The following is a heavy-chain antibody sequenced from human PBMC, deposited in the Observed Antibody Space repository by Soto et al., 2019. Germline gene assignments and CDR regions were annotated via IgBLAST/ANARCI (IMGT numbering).Heavy chain of an antibody. CDR3: VARGMTYDFLSGPHPFEP. CDR1: NGSFTDYF. CDR2: SNHRGGA. V-gene: IGHV4-34*01. J-gene: IGHJ5*02. Sequence: PSETLSLTCAAHNGSFTDYFWTWIRQSPGRGLEWIGESNHRGGAPYNPSLRSRVTNSMATPKNHFSQSLRSLTAADTAVNYCVARGMTYDFLSGPHPFEPWGHGTLVTV. D-gene: IGHD3-3*01.